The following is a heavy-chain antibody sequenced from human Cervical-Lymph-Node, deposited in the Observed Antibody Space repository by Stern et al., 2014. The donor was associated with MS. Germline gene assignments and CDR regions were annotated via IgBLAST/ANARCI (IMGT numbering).Heavy chain of an antibody. D-gene: IGHD4-11*01. Sequence: QVQLVESGPGLVKPSQTLSLTCTVSGGSISSGGYYWSWIRQLPGKGLEWIGYIYYSGSTYYNPSLKSRVTLSVDTSKNQFSLKLSSVTAADTAVYYCAINAYRNYFDPWGQGTLVTVSP. CDR2: IYYSGST. J-gene: IGHJ5*02. CDR1: GGSISSGGYY. CDR3: AINAYRNYFDP. V-gene: IGHV4-31*03.